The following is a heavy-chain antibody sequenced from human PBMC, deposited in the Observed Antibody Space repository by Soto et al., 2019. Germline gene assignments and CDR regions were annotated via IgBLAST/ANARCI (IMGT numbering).Heavy chain of an antibody. CDR3: ARTPVT. D-gene: IGHD3-16*02. CDR1: GGSISSGGYS. V-gene: IGHV4-30-2*01. J-gene: IGHJ3*01. CDR2: IYHSGST. Sequence: QLQLQASGSGLVKPSQTLSLTCVVSGGSISSGGYSWSWIRQPPGKGLERLGYIYHSGSTYYTPSLKGRVTISVDRSKNQFSLKLSSVTSAYTAVYYFARTPVTWGQGTTVTVS.